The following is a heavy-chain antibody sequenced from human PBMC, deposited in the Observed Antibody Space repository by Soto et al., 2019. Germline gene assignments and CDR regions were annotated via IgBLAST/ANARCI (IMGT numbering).Heavy chain of an antibody. Sequence: QVQLVESGGGVVQPGRSLRLSCAASGFSFPRFGMHWVRQAPGQGLEWVALITYEGSQIYYADAVKGRFTISRDNGDNTLSLQMDNLRTEDTATYFCATGRGEMNWANYYGLDVWGQGTTVTVSS. CDR1: GFSFPRFG. CDR2: ITYEGSQI. J-gene: IGHJ6*02. D-gene: IGHD7-27*01. CDR3: ATGRGEMNWANYYGLDV. V-gene: IGHV3-30*03.